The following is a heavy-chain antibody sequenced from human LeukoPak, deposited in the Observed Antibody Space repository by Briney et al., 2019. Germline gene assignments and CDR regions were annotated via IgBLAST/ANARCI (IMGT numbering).Heavy chain of an antibody. CDR2: ISGSGGST. Sequence: GGSLRLSCAASGFTFSSYAMSWVRQAPGKGLEWVSAISGSGGSTYYADSVKGRFTISRDNSKNTLYLQMNSLRAEDTAVYYCAKVLEYTTLDSSGYYSGFDYWGQGTLVTVSS. V-gene: IGHV3-23*01. J-gene: IGHJ4*02. D-gene: IGHD3-22*01. CDR3: AKVLEYTTLDSSGYYSGFDY. CDR1: GFTFSSYA.